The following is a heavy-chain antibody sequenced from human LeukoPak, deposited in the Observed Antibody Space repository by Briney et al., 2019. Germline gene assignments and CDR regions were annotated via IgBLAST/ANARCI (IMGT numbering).Heavy chain of an antibody. CDR3: AREAYYDSSGSYYFDY. Sequence: SVKVSCKASGGTFSSYAISWVRQAPGQGLEWMGGIIPIFGTANYAQKFQGRVTITTDESTSTAYIELSSLRSEDTAVYYCAREAYYDSSGSYYFDYWGQGTLVTVSS. V-gene: IGHV1-69*05. CDR2: IIPIFGTA. CDR1: GGTFSSYA. D-gene: IGHD3-22*01. J-gene: IGHJ4*02.